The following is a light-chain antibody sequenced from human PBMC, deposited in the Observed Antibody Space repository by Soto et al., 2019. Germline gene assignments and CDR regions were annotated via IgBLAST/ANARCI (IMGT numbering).Light chain of an antibody. CDR1: QSVSSSY. CDR3: QQYGTSPVT. V-gene: IGKV3-20*01. Sequence: EIELTQSPGTLSLSPGERATLSCRASQSVSSSYLAWYQQKPGQAPRLLIYGASSRATGIPDRFSGSGSGTDFTLTISRLEPEDFAVYYCQQYGTSPVTFGQGTKLEIK. CDR2: GAS. J-gene: IGKJ2*01.